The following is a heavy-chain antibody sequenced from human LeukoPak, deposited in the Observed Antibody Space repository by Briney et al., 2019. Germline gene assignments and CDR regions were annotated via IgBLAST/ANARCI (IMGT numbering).Heavy chain of an antibody. D-gene: IGHD6-19*01. CDR1: GFTFSTYT. J-gene: IGHJ4*02. CDR2: ISSTSSYI. V-gene: IGHV3-21*01. Sequence: GGSLRLSCAASGFTFSTYTMSWVRQAPGKGLEWVSSISSTSSYIYYADSVKGRFTISRDTAKNSLYLQMNTLRAEDTAVYYCARVSDISVAAYFDYWGQGTLVTVSS. CDR3: ARVSDISVAAYFDY.